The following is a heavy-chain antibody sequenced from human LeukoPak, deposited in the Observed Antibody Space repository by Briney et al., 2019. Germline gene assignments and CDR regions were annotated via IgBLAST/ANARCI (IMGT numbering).Heavy chain of an antibody. CDR2: DYSSGVG. J-gene: IGHJ4*02. Sequence: PSETLSLTCTVSGGSITGYYWNWIRQPAGQGLEWLGRDYSSGVGNYNPSLTSRVTMSVDTSKNQFSLKLTSLTAADTAVYYCAREEFLHEIDSSGYFVYWGQGTLVTVSS. CDR1: GGSITGYY. V-gene: IGHV4-4*07. D-gene: IGHD3-22*01. CDR3: AREEFLHEIDSSGYFVY.